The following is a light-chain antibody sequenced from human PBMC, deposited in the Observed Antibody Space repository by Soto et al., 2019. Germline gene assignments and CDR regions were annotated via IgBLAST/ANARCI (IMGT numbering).Light chain of an antibody. CDR3: QQSYSTPIT. Sequence: DIQMTQSPSSRSASVGERVTITFRASQSISSYLNWYQQKPGKAPKLLIYAASSLQSGVPSRFSGSGSGTDFTLTISSLQPEDFATYYCQQSYSTPITFGQGTRLEIK. CDR2: AAS. CDR1: QSISSY. V-gene: IGKV1-39*01. J-gene: IGKJ5*01.